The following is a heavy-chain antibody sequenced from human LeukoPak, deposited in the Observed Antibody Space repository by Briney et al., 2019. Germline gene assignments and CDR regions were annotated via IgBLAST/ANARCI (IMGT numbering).Heavy chain of an antibody. D-gene: IGHD5-12*01. CDR2: ISSSGSTI. CDR3: ARDSSGYDYPHYDY. V-gene: IGHV3-48*03. CDR1: GFTFSSYE. J-gene: IGHJ4*02. Sequence: PGGSLRLSCAASGFTFSSYEMNWVRQAPGKGLGWVSYISSSGSTIYYADSVKGRFTISRDNAKNSLYLQMNSLRAEDTALYYCARDSSGYDYPHYDYWGQGTLVTVSS.